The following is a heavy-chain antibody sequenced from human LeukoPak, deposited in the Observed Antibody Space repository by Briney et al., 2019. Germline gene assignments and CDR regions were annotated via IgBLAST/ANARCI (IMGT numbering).Heavy chain of an antibody. CDR1: GGSISSYY. CDR2: IYTSGST. D-gene: IGHD4-17*01. J-gene: IGHJ5*02. V-gene: IGHV4-4*07. Sequence: SETLSLTCTVSGGSISSYYWSWIRQPAGKGLEWIGRIYTSGSTNYNPSLKSRVTISVDTSKNQFSLKLSSVTAADTAVYYCARELDYGDYGDWFDPWGQGTLVTVSS. CDR3: ARELDYGDYGDWFDP.